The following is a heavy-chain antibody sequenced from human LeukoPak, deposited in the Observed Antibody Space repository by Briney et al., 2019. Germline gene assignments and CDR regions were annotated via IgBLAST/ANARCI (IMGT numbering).Heavy chain of an antibody. CDR1: GFTFDDYA. Sequence: PGRSLRLSCAASGFTFDDYAMHWVRQAPGKGLEWVSGISWNSGSIGYADSVKGRFTISRDNAKNSLYLQMNSLRAEDTALYYCAKSGEIAAAATFPDYWGQGTLVTVSS. CDR3: AKSGEIAAAATFPDY. V-gene: IGHV3-9*01. CDR2: ISWNSGSI. D-gene: IGHD6-13*01. J-gene: IGHJ4*02.